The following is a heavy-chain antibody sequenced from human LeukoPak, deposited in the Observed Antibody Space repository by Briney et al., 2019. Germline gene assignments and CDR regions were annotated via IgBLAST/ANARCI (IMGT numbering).Heavy chain of an antibody. CDR3: TRDLMDYDVSTGLHHYYMDV. CDR1: GFTFSSYA. V-gene: IGHV3-23*01. J-gene: IGHJ6*02. Sequence: GGSLRLSCAASGFTFSSYAMSWVRQAPGKGLGWVSAISGSGDAPYYSDSVKGRFTISRDNAKNTLYLQMNTLRVEDTAVYYCTRDLMDYDVSTGLHHYYMDVWGQGTTVTVSS. D-gene: IGHD3-9*01. CDR2: ISGSGDAP.